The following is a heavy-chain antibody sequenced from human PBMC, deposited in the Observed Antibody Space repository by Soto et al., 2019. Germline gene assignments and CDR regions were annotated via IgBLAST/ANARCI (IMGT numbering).Heavy chain of an antibody. V-gene: IGHV4-30-4*01. CDR3: ARFRITIFGVVNYGMDV. CDR2: IYYSGST. J-gene: IGHJ6*02. D-gene: IGHD3-3*01. Sequence: SETLSLTCTVSVGSISSGDYYWSWIRQPPGKGLEWIGYIYYSGSTYYNPSLKSRVTISVDTSKNQFSLKLSSVTAADTAVYYCARFRITIFGVVNYGMDVWGQGTTVTVSS. CDR1: VGSISSGDYY.